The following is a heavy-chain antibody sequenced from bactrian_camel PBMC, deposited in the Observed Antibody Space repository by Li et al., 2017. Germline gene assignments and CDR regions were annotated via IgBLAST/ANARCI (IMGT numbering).Heavy chain of an antibody. D-gene: IGHD4*01. CDR2: LWIDRGST. Sequence: VQLVESGGGSVQAGGSLRLSCPASGYTYSTYCLGWFRQAPGKEREGIAGLWIDRGSTVYADSVRGRFTISRDNAKNTVYLQMNSLKPEDTGMYYCAARKSGVSSEYEFAGFTFGVWGQGTQVTVS. CDR3: AARKSGVSSEYEFAGFTFGV. V-gene: IGHV3S40*01. CDR1: GYTYSTYC. J-gene: IGHJ6*01.